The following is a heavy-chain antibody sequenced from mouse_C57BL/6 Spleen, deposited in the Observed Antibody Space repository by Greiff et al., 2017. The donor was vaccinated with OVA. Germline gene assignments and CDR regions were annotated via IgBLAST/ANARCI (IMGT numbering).Heavy chain of an antibody. V-gene: IGHV1-82*01. J-gene: IGHJ3*01. CDR2: IYPGDGDT. CDR3: ARSWDGFAY. D-gene: IGHD4-1*01. Sequence: VHLVESGPELVKPGASVKISCKASGYAFSSSWMNWVKQRPGKGLEWIGRIYPGDGDTNYNGKFKGKATLTADKSSSTAYMQLSSLTSEDSAVYFCARSWDGFAYWGQGTLVTVSA. CDR1: GYAFSSSW.